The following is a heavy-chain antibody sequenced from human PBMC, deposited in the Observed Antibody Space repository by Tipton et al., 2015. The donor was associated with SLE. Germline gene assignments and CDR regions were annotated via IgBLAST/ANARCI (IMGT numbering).Heavy chain of an antibody. V-gene: IGHV3-48*03. CDR1: GFTFSSYE. CDR2: ISSSGSTI. D-gene: IGHD6-6*01. CDR3: ARGPEEQLVRGAFDI. J-gene: IGHJ3*02. Sequence: SLRLSCAASGFTFSSYEMNWVRQAPGKGLEWVSYISSSGSTIYYADSVKGRFTISRDNAKNSLYLQMNSLRAEDTAVYYCARGPEEQLVRGAFDIWGQGTMVIVSS.